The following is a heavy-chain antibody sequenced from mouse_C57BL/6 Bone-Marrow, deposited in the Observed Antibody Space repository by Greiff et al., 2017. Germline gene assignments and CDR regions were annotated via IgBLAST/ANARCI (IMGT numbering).Heavy chain of an antibody. J-gene: IGHJ4*01. CDR2: IGPNSGGT. D-gene: IGHD1-1*01. V-gene: IGHV1-72*01. Sequence: QVQLQQPGAELVKPGASVKLSCKASGYTFTSYWMHWVKQRPGRGLEWIGRIGPNSGGTRYNEKFKSKATLTVDKPSSTAYMQLSSLTSEDSAVYYCARRSDSSDYAMDYWGQGTSVTVSS. CDR3: ARRSDSSDYAMDY. CDR1: GYTFTSYW.